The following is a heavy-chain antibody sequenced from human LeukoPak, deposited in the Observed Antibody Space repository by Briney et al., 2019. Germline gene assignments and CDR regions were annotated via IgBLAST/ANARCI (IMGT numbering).Heavy chain of an antibody. Sequence: GESLRLSCAASGFTHSSYWMHWVRQAPGKGLVWVAGIRRDGSRTTYADSVEGRFIISRDNAKNTLSLQMDGLRVEDTAVYYCVREGATPALDIWGQGTMVTVSS. V-gene: IGHV3-74*01. CDR3: VREGATPALDI. D-gene: IGHD5-24*01. CDR2: IRRDGSRT. CDR1: GFTHSSYW. J-gene: IGHJ3*02.